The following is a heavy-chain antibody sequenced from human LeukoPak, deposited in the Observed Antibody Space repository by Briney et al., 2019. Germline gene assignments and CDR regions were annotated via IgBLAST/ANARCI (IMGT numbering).Heavy chain of an antibody. Sequence: SETLSLTCAVSGGSISSSNWWSWVRQPPGKGLERIGYIHYSGSTNSNPSLKRRVTISVDTSKNQSSLKLSSVPAADTAVYYCARDIGARLDYWGQGTLVTVSS. D-gene: IGHD3-10*01. CDR1: GGSISSSNW. CDR2: IHYSGST. V-gene: IGHV4-4*02. CDR3: ARDIGARLDY. J-gene: IGHJ4*02.